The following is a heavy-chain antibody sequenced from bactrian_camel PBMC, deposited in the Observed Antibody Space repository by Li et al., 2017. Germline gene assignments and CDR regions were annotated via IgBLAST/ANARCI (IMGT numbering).Heavy chain of an antibody. CDR2: IDSDGK. D-gene: IGHD1*01. CDR3: AAERYLVRCGTWLLYSAAQFYA. Sequence: HVQLVESGGGSVHPGGSLRLSCGASKPTYRSKRMGWFRQAPGKDREGVAHIDSDGKWYAESLEGRSTISTDDANNTLDLQIDSLQPEDTAIYYRAAERYLVRCGTWLLYSAAQFYAWGQGTQVTVS. V-gene: IGHV3S53*01. J-gene: IGHJ6*01. CDR1: KPTYRSKR.